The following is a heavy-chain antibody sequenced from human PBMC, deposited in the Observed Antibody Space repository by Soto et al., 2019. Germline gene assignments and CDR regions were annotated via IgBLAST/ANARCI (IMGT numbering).Heavy chain of an antibody. Sequence: QLQLRESGPGLVKPSETLSHTCTVSGGSISGGVGGLYYWSWIRQPPGKGRGWIGNIYDSGSTYYNPSLKSRVTISVDTSKNQCSLRLSSVTAADTAVYYRAREVIPLTTDWYFDLWGRGTLVTVSS. CDR2: IYDSGST. D-gene: IGHD4-17*01. J-gene: IGHJ2*01. CDR1: GGSISGGVGGLYY. CDR3: AREVIPLTTDWYFDL. V-gene: IGHV4-30-4*01.